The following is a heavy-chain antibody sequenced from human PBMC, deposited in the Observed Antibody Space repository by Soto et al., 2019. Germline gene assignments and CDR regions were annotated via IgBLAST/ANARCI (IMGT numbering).Heavy chain of an antibody. D-gene: IGHD6-19*01. Sequence: QITLKESGPALVKPTQSLTLTCTFSGFSLNTGGVGVAWIRQPPGKALEWLANIYWYDEKRYRPSLKSRLTITKDTSKNQVVLKMTNMAPVDTATYYCAHSRSSGWVDPWGQGTLVTVSP. J-gene: IGHJ5*02. V-gene: IGHV2-5*01. CDR1: GFSLNTGGVG. CDR3: AHSRSSGWVDP. CDR2: IYWYDEK.